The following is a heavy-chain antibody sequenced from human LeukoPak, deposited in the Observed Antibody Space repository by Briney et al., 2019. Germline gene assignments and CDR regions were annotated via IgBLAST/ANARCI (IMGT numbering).Heavy chain of an antibody. CDR2: FDPEDGET. V-gene: IGHV1-24*01. D-gene: IGHD6-19*01. Sequence: ASVKVSCKVSGYTLTELSMHWVRQAPGKELEWMGGFDPEDGETIYAQKFQGRVTMTEDTSTDTAYMELSSLRSEDTAVYYCATERRRAVAGQYWYFALWGRGTLVTVSS. J-gene: IGHJ2*01. CDR3: ATERRRAVAGQYWYFAL. CDR1: GYTLTELS.